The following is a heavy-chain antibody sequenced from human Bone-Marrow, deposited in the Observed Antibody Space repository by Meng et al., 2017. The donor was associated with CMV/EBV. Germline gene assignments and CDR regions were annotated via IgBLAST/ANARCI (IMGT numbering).Heavy chain of an antibody. CDR2: INGDGGSA. D-gene: IGHD3-10*01. V-gene: IGHV3-74*01. CDR1: GVNFGIFW. Sequence: LFYAASGVNFGIFWVHGVRQVPGKGLVWVSCINGDGGSARYADSVKGRFTISRDNAKNTLFLQMDSLRAEDSAVYYCRRGSGSYQGSWGKGTLVTISS. J-gene: IGHJ5*02. CDR3: RRGSGSYQGS.